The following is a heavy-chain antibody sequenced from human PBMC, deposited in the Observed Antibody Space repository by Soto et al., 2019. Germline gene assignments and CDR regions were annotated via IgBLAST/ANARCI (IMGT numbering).Heavy chain of an antibody. CDR3: ARSEAVSGTDH. CDR2: TYYRSKWIN. J-gene: IGHJ4*01. CDR1: RDSGSNHSVT. Sequence: SQTLSLTCAIPRDSGSNHSVTLNWGRLSPSRGLDGLGRTYYRSKWINDYAVSVRSRVTINPDTSKNQFSLQLSSVTPEDTAVYYCARSEAVSGTDHWGQGTLVTVSS. D-gene: IGHD2-15*01. V-gene: IGHV6-1*01.